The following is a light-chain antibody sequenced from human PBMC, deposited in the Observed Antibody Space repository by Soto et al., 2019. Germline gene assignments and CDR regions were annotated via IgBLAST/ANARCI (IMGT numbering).Light chain of an antibody. Sequence: DIQMTQSPPTPPAPVGDRVPIPFRASQSISNWLAWYQQKPGTAPKLLIYDASNLEAGVPSRFRGSGSGTDFTFTISRLQPEDIATYYCQQANSFPITFGQGTRLEIK. J-gene: IGKJ5*01. CDR3: QQANSFPIT. CDR2: DAS. V-gene: IGKV1-12*01. CDR1: QSISNW.